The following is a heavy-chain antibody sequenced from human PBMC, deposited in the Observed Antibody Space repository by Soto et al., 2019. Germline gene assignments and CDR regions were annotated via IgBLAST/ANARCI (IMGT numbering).Heavy chain of an antibody. Sequence: QITLKESGPTLVKPTQTLTLTCTFSGFSLSTSGVGVAWIRQPPGKALEWLALIYWDDDKRYRPSLESRLTITKENSKNQVVFTMSNMGPGETATDYCFYLPWRGGSWYLVSFSGRDVWGQGTTVTVSS. J-gene: IGHJ6*02. CDR2: IYWDDDK. D-gene: IGHD6-13*01. V-gene: IGHV2-5*02. CDR1: GFSLSTSGVG. CDR3: FYLPWRGGSWYLVSFSGRDV.